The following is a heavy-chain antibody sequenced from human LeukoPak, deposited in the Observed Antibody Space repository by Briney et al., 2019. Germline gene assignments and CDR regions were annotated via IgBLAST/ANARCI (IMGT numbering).Heavy chain of an antibody. V-gene: IGHV1-46*01. D-gene: IGHD1-14*01. CDR3: AREVMDNLRFDY. Sequence: ASVTVTCKASGYTFTSYCMHWVRQAPGQGLEWMGIINPSGGSISYAQKFKGRLTMTRDTSTNTVYMELTSLRSEDTAVYYCAREVMDNLRFDYWGQGTLVTVSS. CDR2: INPSGGSI. CDR1: GYTFTSYC. J-gene: IGHJ4*02.